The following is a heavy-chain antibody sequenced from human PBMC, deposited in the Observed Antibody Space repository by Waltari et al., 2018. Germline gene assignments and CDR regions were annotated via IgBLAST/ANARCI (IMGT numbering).Heavy chain of an antibody. J-gene: IGHJ4*02. CDR3: ARAYDILTDSLDY. D-gene: IGHD3-9*01. V-gene: IGHV4-34*01. CDR1: GGSFSGYY. Sequence: QVQLQQWGAGLLKPSETLSLTCAVYGGSFSGYYWSWIRQPPGKGLEWIGEINHSGSTNYNPSLKSRVTISVDTSKNQFSLKLSSVTAADMAVYYCARAYDILTDSLDYWGQGTLVTVSS. CDR2: INHSGST.